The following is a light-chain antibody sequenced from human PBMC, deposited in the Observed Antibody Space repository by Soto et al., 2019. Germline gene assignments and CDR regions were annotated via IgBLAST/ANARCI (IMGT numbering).Light chain of an antibody. V-gene: IGKV3-11*01. Sequence: EIVLTQSPATLSLSPGERATLSCRASQSISNYLAWYQQKPGQAPRLLIYDASNRATGIPARFSGGGSATDFTLTISGLAPEDSALYYCQQRSDWPLTFGGGTKVDIK. CDR1: QSISNY. CDR2: DAS. CDR3: QQRSDWPLT. J-gene: IGKJ4*01.